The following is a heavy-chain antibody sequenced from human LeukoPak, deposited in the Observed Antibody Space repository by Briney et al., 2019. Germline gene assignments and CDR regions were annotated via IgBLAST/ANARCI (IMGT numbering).Heavy chain of an antibody. CDR3: ARPMSGSTGTTHWSPVWFDP. V-gene: IGHV4-34*01. Sequence: SETLSLTCAVYGGSFSGYYWNWIRQPPGKGLEWIGSIYYSGSTYYNPSLKSRVTISVDTSKNQFSLKLSSVTAADTAVYCARPMSGSTGTTHWSPVWFDPWGQGTLVTVSS. CDR2: IYYSGST. D-gene: IGHD1-7*01. J-gene: IGHJ5*02. CDR1: GGSFSGYY.